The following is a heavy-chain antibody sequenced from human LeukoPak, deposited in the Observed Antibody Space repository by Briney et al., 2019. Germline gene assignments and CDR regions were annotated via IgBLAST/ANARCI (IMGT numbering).Heavy chain of an antibody. J-gene: IGHJ6*03. CDR2: IYYSGTT. Sequence: PSETLSLTSTVSGGSISSSSYYWGWIRQPPGKGLEWIGTIYYSGTTYYNPSLKSRVTISVDTSKNQFSLKLSSMTAADTAVYYCARVPTTTNLYYYYYMDVWGRGTTVTVSS. CDR1: GGSISSSSYY. CDR3: ARVPTTTNLYYYYYMDV. D-gene: IGHD1-14*01. V-gene: IGHV4-39*01.